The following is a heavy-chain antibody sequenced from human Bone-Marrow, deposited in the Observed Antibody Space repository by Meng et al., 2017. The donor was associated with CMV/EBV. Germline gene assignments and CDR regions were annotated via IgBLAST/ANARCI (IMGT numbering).Heavy chain of an antibody. Sequence: ASVKVSCKASGYTFTGYYMQWVRQAPGQGLEWMGWINPNSGGTNYAQKFQGRVTMTRDTSISTAYMELSRLRSDDTAVYYCGRDVTASASLDYWGQGALVTVSS. V-gene: IGHV1-2*02. D-gene: IGHD6-13*01. CDR1: GYTFTGYY. J-gene: IGHJ4*02. CDR2: INPNSGGT. CDR3: GRDVTASASLDY.